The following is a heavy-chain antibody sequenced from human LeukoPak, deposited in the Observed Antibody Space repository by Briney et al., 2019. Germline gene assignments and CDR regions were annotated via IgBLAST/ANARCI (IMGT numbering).Heavy chain of an antibody. Sequence: SVKVSRKASGGTFSSYAISWVRQAPGQGLEWMGRIIPILGIANYAQKFQGRVTITADKSTSTAYMELRSLRSDDTAVYYCARVALFGDGYNSRTLDYYYGMDVWGQGTTVTVSS. CDR2: IIPILGIA. CDR3: ARVALFGDGYNSRTLDYYYGMDV. J-gene: IGHJ6*02. V-gene: IGHV1-69*04. CDR1: GGTFSSYA. D-gene: IGHD5-24*01.